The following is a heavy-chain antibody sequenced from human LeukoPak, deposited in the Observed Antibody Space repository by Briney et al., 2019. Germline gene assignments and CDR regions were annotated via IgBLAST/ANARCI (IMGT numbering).Heavy chain of an antibody. J-gene: IGHJ3*02. CDR1: GGSISSYY. CDR2: IYYSGST. Sequence: SETLSLTCTLSGGSISSYYWSWIRQPPGKGLEWIGYIYYSGSTNYNPSLKSRVTISVDTSKNQFSLKLSSVTAADTAVYYCARVLRRGIQLWLYAFDIWGQGTMVTVSS. CDR3: ARVLRRGIQLWLYAFDI. D-gene: IGHD5-18*01. V-gene: IGHV4-59*01.